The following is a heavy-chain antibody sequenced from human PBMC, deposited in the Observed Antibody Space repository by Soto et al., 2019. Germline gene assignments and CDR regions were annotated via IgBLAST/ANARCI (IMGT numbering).Heavy chain of an antibody. J-gene: IGHJ4*02. CDR2: IYPGDSDT. CDR1: GYIFTSYW. V-gene: IGHV5-51*01. CDR3: ARREYHYLAPFDY. D-gene: IGHD3-10*01. Sequence: VESLKISCKGSGYIFTSYWICCFLQMPGKGLEWMGIIYPGDSDTRYSPSFQGQVTISADKSISTAYLQWSSLKASDTAMYYCARREYHYLAPFDYWGQGTLVTSPQ.